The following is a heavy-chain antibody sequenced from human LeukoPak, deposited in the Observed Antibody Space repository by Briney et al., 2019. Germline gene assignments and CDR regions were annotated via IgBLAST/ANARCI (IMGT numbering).Heavy chain of an antibody. J-gene: IGHJ4*02. V-gene: IGHV3-11*03. Sequence: GGSLRLSWAASGFTFSDYYMSWIRQAPGKGLEWNSYITTSGSYTNYADSVRGRFTISRDNAKTSLFLQINSLRAEDTAVYYCARRYSSGWYLDYWGQGTLVTVSS. D-gene: IGHD6-19*01. CDR1: GFTFSDYY. CDR3: ARRYSSGWYLDY. CDR2: ITTSGSYT.